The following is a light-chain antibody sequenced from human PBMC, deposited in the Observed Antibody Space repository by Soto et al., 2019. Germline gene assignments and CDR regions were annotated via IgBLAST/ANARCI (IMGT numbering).Light chain of an antibody. Sequence: QSALTQPASVSGSPGQSITISCTGTSSDVGGYNYVSCYQQYPGRVPKLLIYKVSNRPSGISNRISGSKSGNTASLTISGLQAEDEADYFCTSPTPGSLYVFGSGTKLTVL. CDR1: SSDVGGYNY. J-gene: IGLJ1*01. CDR3: TSPTPGSLYV. CDR2: KVS. V-gene: IGLV2-14*01.